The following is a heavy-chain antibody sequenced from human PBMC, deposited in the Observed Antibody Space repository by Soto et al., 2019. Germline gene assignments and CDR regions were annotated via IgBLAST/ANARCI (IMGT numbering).Heavy chain of an antibody. CDR1: GFTFSSYA. Sequence: PGGSLRLSCSASGFTFSSYAMHWLRQAPGKGLEWVAVISYDGSNKYYADSVKGRFTISRDNSKNTLYLQMNSLRAEDTAVYYCARDIRATVCHIYYYYGVEVWGQGTTVTDSS. J-gene: IGHJ6*01. D-gene: IGHD4-4*01. V-gene: IGHV3-30-3*01. CDR2: ISYDGSNK. CDR3: ARDIRATVCHIYYYYGVEV.